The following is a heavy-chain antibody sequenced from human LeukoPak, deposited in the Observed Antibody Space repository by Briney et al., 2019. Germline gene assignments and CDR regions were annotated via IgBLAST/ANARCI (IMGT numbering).Heavy chain of an antibody. CDR1: GGSISSYY. CDR2: IYYSGST. CDR3: ASSGGPYWYFDL. Sequence: SETLSLTCTVSGGSISSYYWSWIRQPPGKGLEWIGYIYYSGSTNYDPSLKSRVTISVDTSKNQFSLKLSSVTAADTAVYYCASSGGPYWYFDLWGRGTLVTVSS. D-gene: IGHD4-23*01. V-gene: IGHV4-59*01. J-gene: IGHJ2*01.